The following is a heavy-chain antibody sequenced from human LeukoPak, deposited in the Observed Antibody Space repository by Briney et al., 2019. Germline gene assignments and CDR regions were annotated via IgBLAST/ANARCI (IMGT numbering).Heavy chain of an antibody. V-gene: IGHV4-39*01. Sequence: SETLSLTCTVSGGSISSSSYYWGWIRQPPGKGLEWIGSIYYTGSTYYNPSLKSRVTISLDTSKNQFSLKLSSVTAADTAVYYCARRGHTPTTFGYWGQGTLVTVSS. D-gene: IGHD5-12*01. CDR3: ARRGHTPTTFGY. J-gene: IGHJ4*02. CDR1: GGSISSSSYY. CDR2: IYYTGST.